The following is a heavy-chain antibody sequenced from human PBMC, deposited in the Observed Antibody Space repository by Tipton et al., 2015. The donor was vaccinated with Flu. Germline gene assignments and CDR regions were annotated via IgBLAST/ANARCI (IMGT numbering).Heavy chain of an antibody. CDR3: ARDSAYNWNEGGYFDY. CDR2: IYYSGST. V-gene: IGHV4-59*12. J-gene: IGHJ4*02. Sequence: TLSLTCTVSGGSISSYYWSWIRQPPGKGLEWIGYIYYSGSTNYNPSLKSRVTMSVDTSKNQFSLKLSSVTAADTAVYYCARDSAYNWNEGGYFDYWGQGTLVTVSS. CDR1: GGSISSYY. D-gene: IGHD1-1*01.